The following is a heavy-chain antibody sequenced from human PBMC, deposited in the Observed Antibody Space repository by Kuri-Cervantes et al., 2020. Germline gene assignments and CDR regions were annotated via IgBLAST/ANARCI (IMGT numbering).Heavy chain of an antibody. CDR2: IYYNGIT. CDR3: AVGAGHNWFDP. CDR1: GGSITSYY. V-gene: IGHV4-59*13. D-gene: IGHD3-16*01. Sequence: GSLRLSCTVSGGSITSYYWNWIRQPPGKGLEWIGYIYYNGITNYNPSLKSRVTISIDTSKNQFSLKLSSVTAADPAVYYCAVGAGHNWFDPWGQGTLVTVSS. J-gene: IGHJ5*02.